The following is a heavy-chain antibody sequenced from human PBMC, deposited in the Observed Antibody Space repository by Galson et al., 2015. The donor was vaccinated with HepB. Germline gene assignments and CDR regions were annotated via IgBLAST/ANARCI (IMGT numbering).Heavy chain of an antibody. Sequence: SLRLSCAASGFTFSNAWMNWVRQAPGKGLEWVGHIKIKVDGEATDYAAPVEGRFTIARDDSKNMLFLQMNSLKTEDTGVYYCTTDGGGRYGDYLYWGQGTLVTVSP. J-gene: IGHJ4*02. D-gene: IGHD4-17*01. CDR1: GFTFSNAW. CDR3: TTDGGGRYGDYLY. CDR2: IKIKVDGEAT. V-gene: IGHV3-15*07.